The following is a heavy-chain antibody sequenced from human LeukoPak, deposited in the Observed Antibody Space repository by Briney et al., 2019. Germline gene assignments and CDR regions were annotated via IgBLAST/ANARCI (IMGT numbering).Heavy chain of an antibody. V-gene: IGHV3-21*01. J-gene: IGHJ4*02. CDR1: GFTFSSYE. D-gene: IGHD4-17*01. Sequence: PGGSLRLSCAASGFTFSSYEMNWVRQAPGKGLEWVSSISSSSSYIYYADSVKGRFTISRDNAKNSLYLQMNSLRAEDTAVYYCARLDYGDGKGFDYWGQGTLVTVSS. CDR2: ISSSSSYI. CDR3: ARLDYGDGKGFDY.